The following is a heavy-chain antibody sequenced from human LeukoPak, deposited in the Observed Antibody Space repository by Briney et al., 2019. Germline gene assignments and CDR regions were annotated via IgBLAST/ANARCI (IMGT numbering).Heavy chain of an antibody. CDR3: AKEVARGYSYAVGFDY. CDR2: IRYDGSNK. V-gene: IGHV3-30*02. J-gene: IGHJ4*02. CDR1: GFTFSSYA. D-gene: IGHD5-18*01. Sequence: GGSLRLSCAASGFTFSSYAMHWVRQAPGKGLEWVAFIRYDGSNKYYADSVKGRFTISRDNSKNTLYLQMNSLRAEDTAVYYCAKEVARGYSYAVGFDYWGQGTLVTVSS.